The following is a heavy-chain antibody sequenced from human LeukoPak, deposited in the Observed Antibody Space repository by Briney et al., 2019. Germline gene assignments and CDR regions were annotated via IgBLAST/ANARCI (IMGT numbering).Heavy chain of an antibody. Sequence: GGSPRLSCAASGFTVNTHFMSWVRQAPGKGLEWVSVLYHGDRTYYADSVKGRFTISRDSYKNTVYLQMQNLRAEDTAVYYCTRDRDDSSVLHYFDYWGQGALVTVSS. D-gene: IGHD3-22*01. J-gene: IGHJ4*02. V-gene: IGHV3-66*02. CDR1: GFTVNTHF. CDR3: TRDRDDSSVLHYFDY. CDR2: LYHGDRT.